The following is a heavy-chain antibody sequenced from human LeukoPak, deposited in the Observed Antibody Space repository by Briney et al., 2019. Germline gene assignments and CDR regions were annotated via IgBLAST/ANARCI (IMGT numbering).Heavy chain of an antibody. CDR1: GYTFTGYY. D-gene: IGHD6-13*01. CDR3: ARDRQYGSSWRRTSFDP. V-gene: IGHV1-2*02. J-gene: IGHJ5*01. CDR2: INPNSGAT. Sequence: ASVKVSCKASGYTFTGYYINWLRQAPGQSLEWMGWINPNSGATKFAEKFQGRVTLTRDTAVNTAYMELNSLTSDDTAVYFCARDRQYGSSWRRTSFDPWGQGTLVTVSS.